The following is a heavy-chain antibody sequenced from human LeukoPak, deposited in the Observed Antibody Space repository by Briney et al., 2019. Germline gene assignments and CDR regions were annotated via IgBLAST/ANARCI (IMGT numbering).Heavy chain of an antibody. CDR1: AFAFSTYW. J-gene: IGHJ4*02. D-gene: IGHD1-26*01. CDR3: TRGKWELLPFDC. CDR2: INSDGSTT. V-gene: IGHV3-74*01. Sequence: GGSLTLSCAASAFAFSTYWMHWVRQAPGKGLVWVSRINSDGSTTSYADSVKGRFTISRDNAKNTLYLQMDSLRAEDTAVYYCTRGKWELLPFDCWGQGTLVTVSS.